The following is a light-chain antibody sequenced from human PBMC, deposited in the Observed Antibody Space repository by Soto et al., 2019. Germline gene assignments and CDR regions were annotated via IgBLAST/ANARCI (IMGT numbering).Light chain of an antibody. CDR2: EVS. Sequence: QSALTQPASLSGSPGQSITISCTGTSSDVGGYNYVSWYQQHPGKAPKLMIYEVSNRPSGVSNRFSGSKSGNPASLTISGLQAEDEADYYCSSYTSSSTLVFGTGTKVTVL. J-gene: IGLJ1*01. CDR3: SSYTSSSTLV. V-gene: IGLV2-14*01. CDR1: SSDVGGYNY.